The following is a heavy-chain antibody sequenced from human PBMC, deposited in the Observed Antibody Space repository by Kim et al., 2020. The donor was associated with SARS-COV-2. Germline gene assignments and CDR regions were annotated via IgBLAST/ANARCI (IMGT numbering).Heavy chain of an antibody. V-gene: IGHV5-10-1*01. D-gene: IGHD2-15*01. Sequence: CSPSFHGHVTISADKSISTAYLQWSSLKASDTAMYYCARKALGLHDAFDIWGQGTMVTVSS. CDR3: ARKALGLHDAFDI. J-gene: IGHJ3*02.